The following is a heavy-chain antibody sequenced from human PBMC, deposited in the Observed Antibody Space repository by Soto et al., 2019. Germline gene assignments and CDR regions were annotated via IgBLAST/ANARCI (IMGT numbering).Heavy chain of an antibody. CDR3: ARGISDFWSGYYPWFDP. CDR2: MNPNSGNT. D-gene: IGHD3-3*01. CDR1: GYTFTSYD. J-gene: IGHJ5*02. Sequence: GASVKVSCKASGYTFTSYDINWVRQATGQGLEWMGWMNPNSGNTGYAQKFQGRVTMTRNTSISTAYMELSSLRSEDTAVYYCARGISDFWSGYYPWFDPWGQGTLVTVSS. V-gene: IGHV1-8*01.